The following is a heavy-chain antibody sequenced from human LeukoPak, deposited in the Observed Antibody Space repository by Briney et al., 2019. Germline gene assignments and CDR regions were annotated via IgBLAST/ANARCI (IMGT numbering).Heavy chain of an antibody. V-gene: IGHV1-69*04. CDR3: ARDKVHAAAASLYYFDY. D-gene: IGHD6-13*01. J-gene: IGHJ4*02. CDR2: IIPILGIA. CDR1: GGTFSSYA. Sequence: SVTVSCTASGGTFSSYAISWVRQPPGQGPEWMGRIIPILGIANYAQKFQGRVTITADKSTSTAYLELSSLRSEDTAVYYCARDKVHAAAASLYYFDYWGQGTLVTVSS.